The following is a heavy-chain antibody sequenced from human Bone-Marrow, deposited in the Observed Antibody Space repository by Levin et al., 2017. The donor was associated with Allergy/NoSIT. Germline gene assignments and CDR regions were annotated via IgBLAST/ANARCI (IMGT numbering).Heavy chain of an antibody. CDR1: GITFGDFP. D-gene: IGHD3/OR15-3a*01. CDR3: AAPQHNFWTGYYFH. J-gene: IGHJ4*01. CDR2: IRSKVYGGTP. Sequence: GGSLRLSCTASGITFGDFPMSWVRQAPGKGLEWVGFIRSKVYGGTPEYAAAVKGRFTISIDDSKNIAFLQMDSLKTDDTAVYYCAAPQHNFWTGYYFHWGHGTLVTVSS. V-gene: IGHV3-49*04.